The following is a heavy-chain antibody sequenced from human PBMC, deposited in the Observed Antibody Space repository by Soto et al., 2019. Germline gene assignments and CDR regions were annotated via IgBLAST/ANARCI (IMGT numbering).Heavy chain of an antibody. Sequence: ASVKVSCKVSGYTLTELSMHWVRQAPGKGLEWMGGFDPEDGETIYAQKFQGRVTMTEDTSTDTAYMELSSLRSEDTAVYYCATSLRYFDWLSPSSYFDYWGQGNLVTVSS. CDR2: FDPEDGET. CDR1: GYTLTELS. D-gene: IGHD3-9*01. V-gene: IGHV1-24*01. J-gene: IGHJ4*02. CDR3: ATSLRYFDWLSPSSYFDY.